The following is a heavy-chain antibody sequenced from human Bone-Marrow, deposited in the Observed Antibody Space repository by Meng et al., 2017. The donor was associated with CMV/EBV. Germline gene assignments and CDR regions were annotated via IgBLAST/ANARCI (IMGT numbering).Heavy chain of an antibody. D-gene: IGHD2-21*02. V-gene: IGHV1-2*02. J-gene: IGHJ4*02. CDR3: ARAIAYCGGDCYSAPDY. Sequence: QVQLVQSGAEVKKPGASVKVSCMASGYTFTGYYMHWVRQAPGQGLEWMGWINPNSGGTNYAQKFQGRVTMTRDTSISTAYMELSRLRSDDTAVYYCARAIAYCGGDCYSAPDYWGQGTLVTVSS. CDR1: GYTFTGYY. CDR2: INPNSGGT.